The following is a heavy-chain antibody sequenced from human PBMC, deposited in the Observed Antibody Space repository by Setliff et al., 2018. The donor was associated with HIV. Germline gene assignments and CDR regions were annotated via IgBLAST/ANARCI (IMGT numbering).Heavy chain of an antibody. CDR2: INPSDGST. V-gene: IGHV1-46*01. CDR1: GYTFTNFF. D-gene: IGHD5-12*01. Sequence: VASVKVSCKASGYTFTNFFMHWVRQAPGQGLEWMGIINPSDGSTTYAQKLQDRVTITADESTTTVYMEMRSLTSGDTALYYCARGPLYGYDRGYFDYWGQGTLVTVSS. CDR3: ARGPLYGYDRGYFDY. J-gene: IGHJ4*02.